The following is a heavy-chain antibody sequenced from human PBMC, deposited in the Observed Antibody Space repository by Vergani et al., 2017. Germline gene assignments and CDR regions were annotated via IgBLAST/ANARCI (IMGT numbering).Heavy chain of an antibody. J-gene: IGHJ6*03. CDR2: IDHTGRP. Sequence: QVQLQQWGGGLLKPSETLSLTCVVNGGSFTSYHWTWIRQSPGEGLEWVGDIDHTGRPDYNPSLKSRLTMSVDKSRNQFSLTLNSVPATDTAIYFCARVNTETNGHLYYYDYMDVWGQGAAGTVS. CDR1: GGSFTSYH. D-gene: IGHD4-11*01. V-gene: IGHV4-34*01. CDR3: ARVNTETNGHLYYYDYMDV.